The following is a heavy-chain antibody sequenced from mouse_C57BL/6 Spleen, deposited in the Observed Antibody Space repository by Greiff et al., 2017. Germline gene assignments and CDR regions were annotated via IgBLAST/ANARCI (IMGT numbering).Heavy chain of an antibody. D-gene: IGHD2-1*01. CDR3: APGNLWFAY. CDR2: IDPSDSYT. CDR1: GYTFTSYW. Sequence: VQLQQPGAELVRPGTSVKLSCKASGYTFTSYWMHWVKQRPGQGLEWIGVIDPSDSYTNYNQKFKGKATLTVDTSSSTAYMQLSSLTSEDSAVYYCAPGNLWFAYWGQGTLVTVSA. J-gene: IGHJ3*01. V-gene: IGHV1-59*01.